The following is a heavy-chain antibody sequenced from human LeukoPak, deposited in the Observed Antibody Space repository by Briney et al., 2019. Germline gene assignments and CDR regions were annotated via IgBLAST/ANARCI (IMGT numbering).Heavy chain of an antibody. CDR2: IYYSGST. Sequence: ETLSLTCTVSGGSISSSSYYWGWIRQPPGKGLEWIGSIYYSGSTYCNPSLKSRVTISVDTSKNQFSLKLSSVTAADTAVYYCAVVVGATRGTYYFDYWGQGTLVTVSS. V-gene: IGHV4-39*01. J-gene: IGHJ4*02. CDR1: GGSISSSSYY. CDR3: AVVVGATRGTYYFDY. D-gene: IGHD1-26*01.